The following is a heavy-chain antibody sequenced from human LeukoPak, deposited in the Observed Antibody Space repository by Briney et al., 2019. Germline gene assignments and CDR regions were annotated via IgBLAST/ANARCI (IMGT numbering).Heavy chain of an antibody. V-gene: IGHV1-69*13. Sequence: SVKVSCKASGGTFISYAISWVRQAPGQGLEWMGGIIPIFGTANYAQKFQGRVTITADESTSTPYMEQRSLRSENTAVYFCVRDTAMVPGPNWFDPWGQGTLVTVSS. CDR1: GGTFISYA. D-gene: IGHD5-18*01. CDR3: VRDTAMVPGPNWFDP. CDR2: IIPIFGTA. J-gene: IGHJ5*02.